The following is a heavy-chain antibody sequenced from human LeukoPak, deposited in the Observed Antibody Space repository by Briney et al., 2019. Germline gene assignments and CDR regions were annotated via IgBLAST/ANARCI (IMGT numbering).Heavy chain of an antibody. CDR3: ARDIVVVPAAESGNWFDP. D-gene: IGHD2-2*01. CDR1: GFTFSSYW. J-gene: IGHJ5*02. CDR2: IKQDGSEK. Sequence: GGSLRLSCAASGFTFSSYWMSWVRQAPGKGLEWVANIKQDGSEKYYVDSVKGRFTISRDNAKNSLYLQMNSLRAEDTAVYYCARDIVVVPAAESGNWFDPWGQGTLVTVSS. V-gene: IGHV3-7*01.